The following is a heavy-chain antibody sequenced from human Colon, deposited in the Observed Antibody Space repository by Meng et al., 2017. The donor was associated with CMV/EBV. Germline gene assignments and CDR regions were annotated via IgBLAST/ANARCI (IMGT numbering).Heavy chain of an antibody. CDR2: IYTTGST. J-gene: IGHJ4*02. CDR3: ARDRLYYFDD. CDR1: GGSISSGSYY. V-gene: IGHV4-61*02. Sequence: QVQLQESGPGLVKPSXXLSLTCTVSGGSISSGSYYWSWLRQPAGKGLEWIGRIYTTGSTNYNPSLKSRVTMSVDTSNNQFSLKLSSVTAADTAVYYCARDRLYYFDDWGQGTLVTVSS.